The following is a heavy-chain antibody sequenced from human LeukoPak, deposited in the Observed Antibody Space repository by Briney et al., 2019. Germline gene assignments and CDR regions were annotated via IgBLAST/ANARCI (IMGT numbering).Heavy chain of an antibody. J-gene: IGHJ2*01. Sequence: GGSLRLSCAASGFTFSSYAMYWVRQAPGKGLEWVSSLDSSGGTTYYADSVKGRFTISRDNSKNTLYLQMNSLRAEDTAAYYCAQGARADTYWYFDLWGRGTLVTVSS. CDR2: LDSSGGTT. CDR3: AQGARADTYWYFDL. CDR1: GFTFSSYA. D-gene: IGHD3-16*01. V-gene: IGHV3-23*01.